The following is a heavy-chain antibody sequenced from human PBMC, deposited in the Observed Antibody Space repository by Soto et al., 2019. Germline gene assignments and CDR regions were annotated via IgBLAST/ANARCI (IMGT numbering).Heavy chain of an antibody. V-gene: IGHV4-31*03. CDR2: IYYSGST. Sequence: QVQLQESGPGLVKPSQTLSLTCTVSGGSISSGGYYWTWIRQHPGKGLEWIGYIYYSGSTYYNPSLKSRVTISVDTSKSQFSLKLSSVTAADTAVYYCARSCSGYDWGAFGYWGQGTLVTVSS. CDR3: ARSCSGYDWGAFGY. CDR1: GGSISSGGYY. J-gene: IGHJ4*02. D-gene: IGHD5-12*01.